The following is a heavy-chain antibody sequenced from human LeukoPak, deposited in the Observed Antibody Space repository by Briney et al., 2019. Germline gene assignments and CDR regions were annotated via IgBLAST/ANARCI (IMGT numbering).Heavy chain of an antibody. CDR1: GFPFSNAW. Sequence: GGSLRLSCAASGFPFSNAWLSWVRQAPGKGLEWLGRIKSQTDGGTTDYTAPVKGRFTISRDDSKNSLYLHMNSLKTEDTAVYYCTTDVHWGQGTLVTVSS. V-gene: IGHV3-15*01. CDR3: TTDVH. CDR2: IKSQTDGGTT. J-gene: IGHJ4*02. D-gene: IGHD6-6*01.